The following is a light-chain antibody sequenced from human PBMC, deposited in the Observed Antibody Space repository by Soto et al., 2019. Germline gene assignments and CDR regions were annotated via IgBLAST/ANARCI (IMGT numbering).Light chain of an antibody. J-gene: IGLJ3*02. V-gene: IGLV2-14*01. CDR2: EVT. Sequence: QSALTQPASVSGSPGQSITISCTGTSSDVGAYNYVSWYRQHPGKAPKLMIYEVTNRPSGVSNRFSGSKSGSTASLTISGLQAEDEADYYCSSYTRSSTLVFGGGTQLTVL. CDR3: SSYTRSSTLV. CDR1: SSDVGAYNY.